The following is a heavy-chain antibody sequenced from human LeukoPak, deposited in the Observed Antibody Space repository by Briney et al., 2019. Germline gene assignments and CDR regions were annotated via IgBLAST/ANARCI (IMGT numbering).Heavy chain of an antibody. V-gene: IGHV4-39*07. CDR2: IYYSGST. CDR3: ARDRTDYYGSGSYPFDY. CDR1: GGSISSSGYY. D-gene: IGHD3-10*01. Sequence: SETLSLTCTVSGGSISSSGYYWGWIRQPPGKGLEWIGSIYYSGSTYYNPSLKSRVTISVDTSKNQFSLKLSSVTAADTAVYYCARDRTDYYGSGSYPFDYWGQGTLVTVSS. J-gene: IGHJ4*02.